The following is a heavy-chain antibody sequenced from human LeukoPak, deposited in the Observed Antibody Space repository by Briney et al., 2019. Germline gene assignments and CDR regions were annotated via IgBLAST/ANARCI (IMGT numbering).Heavy chain of an antibody. CDR3: ARSDRGDYNFDY. D-gene: IGHD4-17*01. V-gene: IGHV3-30*04. CDR1: GFSVGGHA. Sequence: GGSLRLSCEVSGFSVGGHALHWVRQAPGKGLEWVAVISFDGSQKYYADSVKGRFTISRDTFKNTLFLQMDSLSGEDTGFYYCARSDRGDYNFDYWGQGTLVTVSS. J-gene: IGHJ4*02. CDR2: ISFDGSQK.